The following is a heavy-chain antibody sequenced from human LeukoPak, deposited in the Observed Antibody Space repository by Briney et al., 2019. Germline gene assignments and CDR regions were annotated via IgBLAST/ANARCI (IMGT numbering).Heavy chain of an antibody. CDR1: GFTFSTYW. CDR2: IKPDGGEK. J-gene: IGHJ4*02. Sequence: PGGSLRLSCAASGFTFSTYWMSWVRQAPGKGLEWVANIKPDGGEKYYVDSVEGRLTISRDNAKNSLYLQMNSLRVEDTAMYYCARGGSYPEYWGQGALVTVSS. D-gene: IGHD1-26*01. CDR3: ARGGSYPEY. V-gene: IGHV3-7*01.